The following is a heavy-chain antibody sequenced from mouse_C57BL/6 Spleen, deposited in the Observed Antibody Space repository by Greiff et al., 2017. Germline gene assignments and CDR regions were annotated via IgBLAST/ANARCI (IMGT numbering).Heavy chain of an antibody. V-gene: IGHV1-50*01. Sequence: VQLQQPGAELVKPGASVKLSCKASGYTFTSYWMQWVKQRPGQGLEWIGEIDPSDSYTNYNQKFKGKATLTVDTSSSTAYMQLSSLTSDDSAVYYCARGGLRRGYFDVWGTGTTVTVSS. J-gene: IGHJ1*03. CDR1: GYTFTSYW. D-gene: IGHD2-4*01. CDR2: IDPSDSYT. CDR3: ARGGLRRGYFDV.